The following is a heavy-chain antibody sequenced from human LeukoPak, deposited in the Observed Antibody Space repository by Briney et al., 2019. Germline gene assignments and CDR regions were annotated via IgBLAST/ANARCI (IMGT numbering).Heavy chain of an antibody. J-gene: IGHJ4*02. CDR1: GFTFSSYS. CDR2: ISSSSSYI. V-gene: IGHV3-21*01. Sequence: GGSLRLSCAASGFTFSSYSMNWVRQAPGKGLEWVSSISSSSSYIYYADSVKGRFTISRDNAKNSLYLQMNSLRAEDAAVYYCASYSSSPDFDYWGQGTLVTVSS. D-gene: IGHD6-6*01. CDR3: ASYSSSPDFDY.